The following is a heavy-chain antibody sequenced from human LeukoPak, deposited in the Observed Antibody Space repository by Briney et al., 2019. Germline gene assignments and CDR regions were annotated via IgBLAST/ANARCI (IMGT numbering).Heavy chain of an antibody. CDR3: ARGGGTIFGVVNSLDY. D-gene: IGHD3-3*01. J-gene: IGHJ4*02. CDR1: GGTFSSYT. Sequence: ASVKVSCKTSGGTFSSYTISWVRQAPGQGLEWMGGIIPIFGTANYAQKLQGRVIITTDESTSTAYMELSSLTSEDTAVYFCARGGGTIFGVVNSLDYWGQGTLVTVSS. V-gene: IGHV1-69*05. CDR2: IIPIFGTA.